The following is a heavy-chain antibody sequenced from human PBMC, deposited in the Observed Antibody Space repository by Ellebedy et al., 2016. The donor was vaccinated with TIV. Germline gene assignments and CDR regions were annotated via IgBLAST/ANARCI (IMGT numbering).Heavy chain of an antibody. Sequence: SLKISXAASGFTFDDYAMHWVRQAPGKGLEWVSGISWNSGSIGYADSVKGRFTISRDNAKNSPYLQMNSLRAEDTALYYCAKDRGGYSSSSGYFDYWGQGTLVTVSS. CDR2: ISWNSGSI. CDR1: GFTFDDYA. D-gene: IGHD6-6*01. J-gene: IGHJ4*02. CDR3: AKDRGGYSSSSGYFDY. V-gene: IGHV3-9*01.